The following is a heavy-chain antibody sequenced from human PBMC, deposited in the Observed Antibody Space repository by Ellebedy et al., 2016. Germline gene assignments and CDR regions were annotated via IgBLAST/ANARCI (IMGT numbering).Heavy chain of an antibody. CDR2: ISYDGSNK. CDR3: ARGAHRNDFDY. J-gene: IGHJ4*02. D-gene: IGHD1-1*01. V-gene: IGHV3-30*03. CDR1: GFTFSSYG. Sequence: GESLKISXAASGFTFSSYGMHWVRQAPGKGLEWVAVISYDGSNKYYADSVKGRFTISRDNSKNTLYLQMNSLRAEDTAVYYCARGAHRNDFDYWGQGTLVTVSS.